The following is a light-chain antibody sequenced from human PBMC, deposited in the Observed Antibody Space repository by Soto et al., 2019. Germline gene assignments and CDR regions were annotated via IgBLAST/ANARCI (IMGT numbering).Light chain of an antibody. V-gene: IGKV1-6*02. J-gene: IGKJ1*01. CDR2: GAS. CDR3: LQDYNYPRT. Sequence: AIRMTQSLSSLSASVGDRVTSTCRASQDIRNDLGWYQQKPGKAPKILINGASRLQSGVPSRFSGSRSGTNFTLTIRSLQPEDFATYYCLQDYNYPRTFGQGTKVEV. CDR1: QDIRND.